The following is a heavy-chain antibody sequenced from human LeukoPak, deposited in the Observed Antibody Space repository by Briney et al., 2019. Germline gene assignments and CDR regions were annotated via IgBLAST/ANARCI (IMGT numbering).Heavy chain of an antibody. D-gene: IGHD2-2*01. CDR1: GGTFSSYA. CDR3: ARASIDCSSTSCYVTSGAFDI. Sequence: SVKVSCKASGGTFSSYAISWVRQAPGQGLEWMGRIIPILGIANYAQKFQGRVTITADKSTSTAYMELSSLRSEDTAVHYCARASIDCSSTSCYVTSGAFDIWGQGTMVTVSS. CDR2: IIPILGIA. V-gene: IGHV1-69*04. J-gene: IGHJ3*02.